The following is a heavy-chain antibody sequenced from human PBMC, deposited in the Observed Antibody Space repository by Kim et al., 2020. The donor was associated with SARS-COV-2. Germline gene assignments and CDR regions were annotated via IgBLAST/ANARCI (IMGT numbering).Heavy chain of an antibody. D-gene: IGHD3-22*01. J-gene: IGHJ6*02. Sequence: ASVKVSCKASGYTFSSYGISWVRQAPGQGLEWMGWISAYNGHTNYAEKLQGRVTMTTDTSTSTAYMELRSLRSDDTAVYYCARVPRTNYGSGYYYGNGMDVWGQGTTVTVSS. CDR3: ARVPRTNYGSGYYYGNGMDV. CDR1: GYTFSSYG. V-gene: IGHV1-18*01. CDR2: ISAYNGHT.